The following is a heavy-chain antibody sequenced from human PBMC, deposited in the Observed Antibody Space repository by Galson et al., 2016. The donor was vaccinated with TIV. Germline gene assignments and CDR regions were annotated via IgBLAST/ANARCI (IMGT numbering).Heavy chain of an antibody. CDR1: GGTLTSYA. D-gene: IGHD3-22*01. CDR3: AREMYFYDSSRKGDAFDV. CDR2: IIPLSHTP. J-gene: IGHJ3*01. V-gene: IGHV1-69*06. Sequence: SVKVSCKASGGTLTSYAINWVRQAPGQGLEWMGGIIPLSHTPNYAQKYHDRITIVADKSTGTVYMELRRLTSEDTAVYYCAREMYFYDSSRKGDAFDVWGQGSMVTVSS.